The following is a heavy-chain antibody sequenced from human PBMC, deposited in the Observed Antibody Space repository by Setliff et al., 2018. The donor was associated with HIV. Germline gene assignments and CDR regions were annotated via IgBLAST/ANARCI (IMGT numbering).Heavy chain of an antibody. V-gene: IGHV4-39*01. D-gene: IGHD3-9*01. CDR2: ISYNGST. J-gene: IGHJ4*02. Sequence: SETLSLTCTVPGGSINRSNYYWGWIRQPPGKGLEWIGTISYNGSTYDDPSLKSRVTISLDTSKNQFFLKLSSVTAPDTAIYYCARQTWEYYDTLTGYYRSPKNFDSWGQGTLVTVSS. CDR1: GGSINRSNYY. CDR3: ARQTWEYYDTLTGYYRSPKNFDS.